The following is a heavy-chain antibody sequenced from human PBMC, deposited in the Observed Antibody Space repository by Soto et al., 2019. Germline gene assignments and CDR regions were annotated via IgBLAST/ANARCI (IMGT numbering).Heavy chain of an antibody. CDR1: GGTFSSYT. CDR2: IIPILGIA. D-gene: IGHD3-3*01. Sequence: ASVKVSCKASGGTFSSYTISWVRQAPGQGLEWMGRIIPILGIANYAQKFQGRVTITADKSTSTAYMELSSLRSEDTAVYYCARAGKYYDFWSGYYLVYCGQGSLVTGSA. J-gene: IGHJ4*02. CDR3: ARAGKYYDFWSGYYLVY. V-gene: IGHV1-69*02.